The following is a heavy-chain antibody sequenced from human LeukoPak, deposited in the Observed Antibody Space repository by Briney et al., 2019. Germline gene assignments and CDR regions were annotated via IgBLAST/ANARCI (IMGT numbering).Heavy chain of an antibody. CDR2: MNPNSGNT. V-gene: IGHV1-8*02. J-gene: IGHJ4*02. CDR1: GYIFSSYD. CDR3: ARRLGYCSDGSCYSLNY. D-gene: IGHD2-15*01. Sequence: ASVKVSCKASGYIFSSYDINWVRQAPGQGLEWMGWMNPNSGNTGYAQKFQGRVTMTRNTSVSTAYMELSSLRSEDTGVYYCARRLGYCSDGSCYSLNYWGQGTLVTVSS.